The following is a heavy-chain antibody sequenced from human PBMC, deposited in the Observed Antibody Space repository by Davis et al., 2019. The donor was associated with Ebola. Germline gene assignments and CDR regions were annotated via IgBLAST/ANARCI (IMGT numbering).Heavy chain of an antibody. Sequence: GESLKISCAASGFIFSRSSMHWVRQAPGKGLEWVAVTSSNGDTKLYADSVKGRFTVSRDNAKNSLYLQMNSLRADDTAVYYCARRRDRFDPWGQGTLVTVSS. V-gene: IGHV3-30*04. CDR2: TSSNGDTK. CDR3: ARRRDRFDP. CDR1: GFIFSRSS. J-gene: IGHJ5*02.